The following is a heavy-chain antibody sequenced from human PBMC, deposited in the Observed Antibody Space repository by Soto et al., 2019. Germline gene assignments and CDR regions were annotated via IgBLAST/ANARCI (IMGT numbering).Heavy chain of an antibody. CDR1: GFTFSSYA. J-gene: IGHJ3*02. D-gene: IGHD3-10*01. V-gene: IGHV3-23*01. CDR2: ISGSGGST. Sequence: GGSLRLSCAASGFTFSSYAMSWVRQAPGKGLEWVSAISGSGGSTYYADSVKGRFTISRDNSKNTLYLQMNSLRAEDTAVYYCAKDRMVRGVIMDAFDIWGQGTMVTVSS. CDR3: AKDRMVRGVIMDAFDI.